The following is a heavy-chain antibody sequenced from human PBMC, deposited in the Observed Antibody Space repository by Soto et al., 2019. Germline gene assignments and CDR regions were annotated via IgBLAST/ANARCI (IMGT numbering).Heavy chain of an antibody. CDR1: GYTFTSYG. V-gene: IGHV1-18*01. J-gene: IGHJ4*02. CDR3: ARVIRITIFGVVIEYYFDY. D-gene: IGHD3-3*01. Sequence: QVQLVQSGAEVKKPGASVKVSCKASGYTFTSYGISWVRQAPGQGLEWMGWISAYNGNTNYAQKLQGRVTMTTDPYTSTAYMELRSLRSDDTAVYYCARVIRITIFGVVIEYYFDYWGQGTLVTVSS. CDR2: ISAYNGNT.